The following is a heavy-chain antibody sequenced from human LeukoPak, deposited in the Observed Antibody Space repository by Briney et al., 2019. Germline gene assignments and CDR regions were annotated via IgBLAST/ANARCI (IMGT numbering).Heavy chain of an antibody. CDR3: ARGRDSSGWYDY. J-gene: IGHJ4*02. V-gene: IGHV4-4*07. Sequence: SETLSLTCTASGGSISSYYWSWIRQPAGKGLEWIGRIYTSGSTNYNPSLKSRVTMSVDTSKNQFSLKLSSVTAADTAVYYCARGRDSSGWYDYWGQGTLVTVSS. D-gene: IGHD6-19*01. CDR2: IYTSGST. CDR1: GGSISSYY.